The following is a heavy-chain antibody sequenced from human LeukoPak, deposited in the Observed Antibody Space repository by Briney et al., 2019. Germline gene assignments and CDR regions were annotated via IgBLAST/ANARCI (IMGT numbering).Heavy chain of an antibody. V-gene: IGHV4-59*01. CDR1: GGSISSYY. Sequence: SETLSLTCTVSGGSISSYYWSWIRQPPGKGLEWIRYIYYSGSTNYNPSLKSRVTISVDTSKNQFSLKLSSVTAADTAVYYCARASRYDFWSGYSGAFDIWGQGTMVTVSS. D-gene: IGHD3-3*01. CDR2: IYYSGST. J-gene: IGHJ3*02. CDR3: ARASRYDFWSGYSGAFDI.